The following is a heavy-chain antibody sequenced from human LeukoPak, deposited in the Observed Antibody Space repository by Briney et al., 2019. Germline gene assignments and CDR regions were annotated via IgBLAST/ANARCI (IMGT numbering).Heavy chain of an antibody. CDR3: ARDGGGCGGDCYSYYFDY. J-gene: IGHJ4*02. CDR1: GYTFTSYY. V-gene: IGHV1-46*01. Sequence: ASVKASCKASGYTFTSYYMHWVRQAPGQGLEWMGIINPSGGSTSYAQKFQGRVTMTRDMSTSTVYMELSSLRSEDTAVYYCARDGGGCGGDCYSYYFDYWGQGTLVTVSS. CDR2: INPSGGST. D-gene: IGHD2-21*02.